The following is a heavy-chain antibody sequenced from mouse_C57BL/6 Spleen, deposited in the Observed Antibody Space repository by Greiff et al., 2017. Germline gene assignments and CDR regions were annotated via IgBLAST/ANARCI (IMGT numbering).Heavy chain of an antibody. Sequence: EVKVVESGGDLVKPGGSLKLSCAASGFTFSSYGMSWVRQTPDKRLEWVATISSGGSYTYYPDSVKGRFTISRDHAKTTLYLQMSSLKSEDTAMYYCARHYYGSSYVYYAMDYWGQGTSVTVSS. D-gene: IGHD1-1*01. CDR3: ARHYYGSSYVYYAMDY. CDR1: GFTFSSYG. CDR2: ISSGGSYT. V-gene: IGHV5-6*01. J-gene: IGHJ4*01.